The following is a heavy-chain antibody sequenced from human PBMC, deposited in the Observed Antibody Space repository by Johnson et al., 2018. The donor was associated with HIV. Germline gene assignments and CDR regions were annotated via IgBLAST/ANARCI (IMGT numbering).Heavy chain of an antibody. Sequence: QVQLVESGGGVVRPGGSLRLSCAASGFTFSNAWMSWVRQAPGKGLAWVAVISYDGSNKYFTDSVRGRFTISRDNSKNTLFLQMNSLRAEDTAVYYCVRRFYDSSAFDIWGQGTLVTVSS. J-gene: IGHJ3*02. CDR3: VRRFYDSSAFDI. CDR1: GFTFSNAW. V-gene: IGHV3-30*03. CDR2: ISYDGSNK. D-gene: IGHD3-22*01.